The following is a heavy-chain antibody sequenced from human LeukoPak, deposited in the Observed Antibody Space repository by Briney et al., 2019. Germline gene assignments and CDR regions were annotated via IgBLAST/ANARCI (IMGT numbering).Heavy chain of an antibody. CDR2: ISWNSGST. CDR1: GFTFDDYA. Sequence: GGSLRLSCAASGFTFDDYAMHWVRQAPGKGLEWVSGISWNSGSTVYADSVKGRFTISRDNAKNSLYLQMNSLRAEDTALYYCAKGLFGVVIRGNWFDPWGQGTLVTVSS. V-gene: IGHV3-9*01. CDR3: AKGLFGVVIRGNWFDP. D-gene: IGHD3-3*01. J-gene: IGHJ5*02.